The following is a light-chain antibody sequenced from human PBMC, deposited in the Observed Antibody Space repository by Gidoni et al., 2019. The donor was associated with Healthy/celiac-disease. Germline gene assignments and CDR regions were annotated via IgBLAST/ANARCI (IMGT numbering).Light chain of an antibody. CDR3: QQYYSTLTWT. V-gene: IGKV4-1*01. CDR1: QSVLYSSNNKNY. Sequence: DIVMTQSPDSLAVSLGERATINCKSSQSVLYSSNNKNYLAWYQQKPGQHPKLRIYRASTRESGVPDRFSGSGSGTDFTLTISSLQAEDVAVYYCQQYYSTLTWTFGQGTKVEIK. J-gene: IGKJ1*01. CDR2: RAS.